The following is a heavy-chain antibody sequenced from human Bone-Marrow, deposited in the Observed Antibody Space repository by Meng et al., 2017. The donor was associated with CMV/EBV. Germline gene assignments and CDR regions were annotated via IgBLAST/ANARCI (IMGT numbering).Heavy chain of an antibody. J-gene: IGHJ6*02. CDR1: GGSFSGYY. Sequence: GSLRLSCAVYGGSFSGYYWSWIRQPPGKGLEWIGYIYYSGSTNYNPSLKSRVTISVDTSKNQFSLKLSSVTAADTAVYYCAREVAPWSYYYGMDVWGQGTTVTVSS. CDR3: AREVAPWSYYYGMDV. CDR2: IYYSGST. V-gene: IGHV4-59*01. D-gene: IGHD2-21*01.